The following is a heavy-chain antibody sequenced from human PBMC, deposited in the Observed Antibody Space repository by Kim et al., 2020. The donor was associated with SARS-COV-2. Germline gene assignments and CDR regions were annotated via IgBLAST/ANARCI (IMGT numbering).Heavy chain of an antibody. CDR2: INHSGST. CDR3: AAGGGRRLYDSSGYYRY. D-gene: IGHD3-22*01. J-gene: IGHJ4*02. Sequence: SETLSLTCAVYGGSFSGYYWSWIRQPPGKGLEWIGEINHSGSTNYNPSLKSRVTISVDTSKNQFSLKLSSVTAADTAVYYCAAGGGRRLYDSSGYYRYWGQGTLVTVSS. CDR1: GGSFSGYY. V-gene: IGHV4-34*01.